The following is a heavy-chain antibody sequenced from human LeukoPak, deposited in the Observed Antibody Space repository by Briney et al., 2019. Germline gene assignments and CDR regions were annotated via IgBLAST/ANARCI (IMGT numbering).Heavy chain of an antibody. CDR1: GIPVAANY. V-gene: IGHV3-53*01. J-gene: IGHJ5*02. CDR3: ARLRTQVGSTTQEGWFDP. Sequence: PGGSLRLSCAASGIPVAANYMAWVRQAPGKGLEFVSVLYTGGGTDYVDSVKGRSTISRDNSKNIVYLQMNTLRPEDTAVYFCARLRTQVGSTTQEGWFDPWGRGTLVTVSS. D-gene: IGHD2-2*01. CDR2: LYTGGGT.